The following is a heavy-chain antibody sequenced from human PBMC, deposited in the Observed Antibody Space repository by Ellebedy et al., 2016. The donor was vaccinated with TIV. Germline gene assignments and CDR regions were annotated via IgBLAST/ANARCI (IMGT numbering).Heavy chain of an antibody. CDR3: ATYTDGGLFGESPFDS. Sequence: ASVKVSCXVSGYTLTELSMHWVRQTPGKGLEWMGGFDVEDGETIYAQKFQGRVSMTEDTSTDTAYMELSSLTSEDTAVYYCATYTDGGLFGESPFDSWGQGTLVTVSS. V-gene: IGHV1-24*01. J-gene: IGHJ4*02. CDR2: FDVEDGET. CDR1: GYTLTELS. D-gene: IGHD3-10*02.